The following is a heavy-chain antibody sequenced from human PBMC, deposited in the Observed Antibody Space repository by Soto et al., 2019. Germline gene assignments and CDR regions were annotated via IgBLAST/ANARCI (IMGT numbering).Heavy chain of an antibody. CDR1: GGSISSYY. V-gene: IGHV4-59*01. D-gene: IGHD4-17*01. CDR2: IYYSGST. Sequence: SETLSLTCTVSGGSISSYYWSWIRQPPGKGLEWIGYIYYSGSTNYNPSLKSRVTISVDTPKNQFSLKLSSVTAADTAVYYCARGDYGDDYYYYMDVWGKGTTVTVSS. CDR3: ARGDYGDDYYYYMDV. J-gene: IGHJ6*03.